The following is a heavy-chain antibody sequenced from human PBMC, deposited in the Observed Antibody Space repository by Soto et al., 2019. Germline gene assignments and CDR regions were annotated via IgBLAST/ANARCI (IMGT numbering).Heavy chain of an antibody. CDR2: IYHSGYT. J-gene: IGHJ5*02. CDR3: ARDQLEGNWFDP. D-gene: IGHD1-1*01. CDR1: GGSISSGGYA. Sequence: QLQLQESGSGLVKPSQTLSLTCTVSGGSISSGGYAWNWIRQAPGKGLEWIGYIYHSGYTLYNPSLKGRVXTXVXXSKNHFSLNLTSVTAADTAVYYCARDQLEGNWFDPWGQGTLVTVSS. V-gene: IGHV4-30-2*01.